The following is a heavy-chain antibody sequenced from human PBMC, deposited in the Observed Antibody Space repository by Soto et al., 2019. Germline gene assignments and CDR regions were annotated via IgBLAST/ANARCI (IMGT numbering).Heavy chain of an antibody. CDR1: GGSFSGYY. V-gene: IGHV4-34*01. CDR2: INHSGST. D-gene: IGHD6-19*01. Sequence: PSETLSLTCAVYGGSFSGYYWSWIRQPPGKGLEWIGEINHSGSTNYNPSLKSRVTISVDTSKNQFSLKLSSVTAADTAVYYCARGGRAAVAGTAGFDYWGQGTLVTVSS. J-gene: IGHJ4*02. CDR3: ARGGRAAVAGTAGFDY.